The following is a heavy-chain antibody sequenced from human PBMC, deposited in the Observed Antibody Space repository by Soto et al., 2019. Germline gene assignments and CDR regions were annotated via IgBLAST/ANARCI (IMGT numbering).Heavy chain of an antibody. Sequence: QVQLVESGGGVVQPGRSLRLSCAASGFTFSNSGMHWVRQAPGKGLEWVAVIWYDGSNKYYADSVEGRFTISRDNSKNTLYLQMNSLRVEDTAVYYCARDQRSYGYSDWGQGTLVTVSS. V-gene: IGHV3-33*01. CDR2: IWYDGSNK. D-gene: IGHD3-16*01. CDR3: ARDQRSYGYSD. CDR1: GFTFSNSG. J-gene: IGHJ4*02.